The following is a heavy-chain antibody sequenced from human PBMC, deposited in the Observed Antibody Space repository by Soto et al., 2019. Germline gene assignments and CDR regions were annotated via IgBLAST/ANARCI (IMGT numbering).Heavy chain of an antibody. CDR3: AGSMRSGWVLLSNPYNWFDP. CDR2: ISYDGSNK. CDR1: GFTFSSYA. D-gene: IGHD1-26*01. V-gene: IGHV3-30-3*01. J-gene: IGHJ5*02. Sequence: PGGSLRLSCAASGFTFSSYAMHWVRQAPGMGLEWVAVISYDGSNKYYADSVKGRFTISRDNSKNTLYLQMNSLRAEDTAVYYCAGSMRSGWVLLSNPYNWFDPWGQGTLVTVSS.